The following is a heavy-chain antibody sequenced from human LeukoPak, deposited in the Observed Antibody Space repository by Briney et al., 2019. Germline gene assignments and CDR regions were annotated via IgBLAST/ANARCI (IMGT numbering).Heavy chain of an antibody. CDR1: GFTFSSYG. D-gene: IGHD2-15*01. V-gene: IGHV3-30*18. CDR2: ISYDGSNK. Sequence: PGRSLRLSCAASGFTFSSYGMHWVRQAPGKGLEWVAVISYDGSNKYYADSVKGRFTISRDNSKNTLYLQMNSLRAEDTAVYYCAKDSVLDRYCSGGSCHWDFDYWGQGTLVTVSS. J-gene: IGHJ4*02. CDR3: AKDSVLDRYCSGGSCHWDFDY.